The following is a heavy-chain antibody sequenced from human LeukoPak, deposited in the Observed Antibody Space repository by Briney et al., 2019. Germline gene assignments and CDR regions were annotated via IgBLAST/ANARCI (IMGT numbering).Heavy chain of an antibody. CDR3: ARLSITIFGERAAFDI. D-gene: IGHD3-3*01. J-gene: IGHJ3*02. V-gene: IGHV1-2*02. CDR1: GYTFTGYY. CDR2: INPNSGGT. Sequence: ASAKVSCKASGYTFTGYYMHWVRQAPGQGLEWMGWINPNSGGTNYAQKFQGRVTMTRDTSISTAYMGLSRLRSDDTAVYYCARLSITIFGERAAFDIWGQGTMVTVSS.